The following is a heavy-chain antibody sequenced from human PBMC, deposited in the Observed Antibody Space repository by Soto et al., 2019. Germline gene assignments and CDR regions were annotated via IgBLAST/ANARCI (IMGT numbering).Heavy chain of an antibody. CDR1: GGSISSYY. CDR2: IYYSGST. Sequence: QVQLQESGPGLVKPSETLSLTCTVSGGSISSYYWSWIRQPPGKGLEWIGYIYYSGSTNYNPSLKSRVTISVDTSKNQFSLKLSSVTAADTAVYYCASREGYFDYWGQGTLVTVSS. CDR3: ASREGYFDY. J-gene: IGHJ4*02. V-gene: IGHV4-59*01.